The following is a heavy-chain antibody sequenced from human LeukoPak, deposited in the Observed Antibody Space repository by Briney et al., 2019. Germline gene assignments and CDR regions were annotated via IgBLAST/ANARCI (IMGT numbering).Heavy chain of an antibody. V-gene: IGHV3-23*01. CDR1: GFTLRSYA. CDR2: ISGSGGST. J-gene: IGHJ3*02. Sequence: PGGSLRLSCAASGFTLRSYAMSGVRQAPGKGGEGGSAISGSGGSTYYADSVKSRFTISRDNSKNTLYLQMNSLRAEDTAVYYCAKDEQQPPDIWGQGTMVTVSS. D-gene: IGHD6-13*01. CDR3: AKDEQQPPDI.